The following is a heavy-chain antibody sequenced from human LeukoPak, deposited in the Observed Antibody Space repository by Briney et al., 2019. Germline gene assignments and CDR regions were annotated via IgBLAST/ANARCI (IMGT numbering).Heavy chain of an antibody. CDR2: INAGNGNT. J-gene: IGHJ4*02. Sequence: ASVKVSCKASGYTFTSYAMHWVRQAPGQRLEWMGWINAGNGNTKYPQKFQGRVTITRDTSASTAYMELSSLRSEDTAVYYCARPSTAMAWAPFDYWGQGTLVTVSS. CDR1: GYTFTSYA. CDR3: ARPSTAMAWAPFDY. D-gene: IGHD5-18*01. V-gene: IGHV1-3*01.